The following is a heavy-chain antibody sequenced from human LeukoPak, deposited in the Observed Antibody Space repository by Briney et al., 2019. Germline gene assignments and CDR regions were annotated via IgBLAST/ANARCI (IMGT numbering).Heavy chain of an antibody. D-gene: IGHD5-24*01. Sequence: SETLSLTCAVYGGSFSGYYWSWIRQPPGKGLEWIGEINHSGSTNYNPSLKSRVTISVDTSKNRFSLKLSSVTAADTAVYYCARGRGYNSFDYWGQGTLVTDSS. CDR3: ARGRGYNSFDY. V-gene: IGHV4-34*01. CDR2: INHSGST. J-gene: IGHJ4*02. CDR1: GGSFSGYY.